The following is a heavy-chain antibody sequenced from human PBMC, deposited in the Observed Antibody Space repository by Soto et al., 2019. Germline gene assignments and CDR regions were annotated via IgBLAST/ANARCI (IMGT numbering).Heavy chain of an antibody. V-gene: IGHV3-72*01. D-gene: IGHD1-26*01. Sequence: PGGSLILSCAASGFRFSDYYMDWVRQLPGMGLEWVGRTRNKANSYAAEYAPSVRGRFTISRHDSEDSMFLQLNSLKTEDTAVYYCARDTGGSYDFWGQGALVTVSS. CDR3: ARDTGGSYDF. J-gene: IGHJ4*02. CDR1: GFRFSDYY. CDR2: TRNKANSYAA.